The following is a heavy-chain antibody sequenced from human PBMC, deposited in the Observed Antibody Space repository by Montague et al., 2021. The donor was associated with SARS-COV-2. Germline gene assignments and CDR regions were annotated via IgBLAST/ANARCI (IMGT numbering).Heavy chain of an antibody. V-gene: IGHV6-1*01. CDR3: VRDGYTHVDY. CDR2: TYYRSKWYN. Sequence: CAISGDSVSSNSATWNWVRQSPSRGLEWLGRTYYRSKWYNDYAVSVRGRVTINPDTSKNQFSLQLSSVTAADTAVYYCVRDGYTHVDYWGQGTLVTVSS. J-gene: IGHJ4*02. D-gene: IGHD5-24*01. CDR1: GDSVSSNSAT.